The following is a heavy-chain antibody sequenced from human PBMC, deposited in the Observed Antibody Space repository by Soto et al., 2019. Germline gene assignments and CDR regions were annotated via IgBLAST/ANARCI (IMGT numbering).Heavy chain of an antibody. Sequence: SGKVGCNSSAGTFSRYAISGVRQAPGQGLEWRGGIIPIFGTANYAQKFQGRVTITADKSTSTAYMELSSLRSEDTAVYYCARDRGSSIEAAGTPGYYYYGMDVWGQGTTVTVSS. V-gene: IGHV1-69*06. D-gene: IGHD6-13*01. CDR2: IIPIFGTA. CDR1: AGTFSRYA. J-gene: IGHJ6*02. CDR3: ARDRGSSIEAAGTPGYYYYGMDV.